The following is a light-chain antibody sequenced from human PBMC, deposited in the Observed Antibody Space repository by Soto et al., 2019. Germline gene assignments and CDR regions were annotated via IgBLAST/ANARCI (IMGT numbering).Light chain of an antibody. CDR1: QSVSGN. CDR3: QQYNNWPPIT. V-gene: IGKV3-15*01. CDR2: GAS. Sequence: DIVMTQSPPTLSVSPGERATLSCRASQSVSGNLAWYQQKPGQAPRLLIYGASTRATGIPARFGGSGSGTEFTLTISSLQSEDFAVYYCQQYNNWPPITFGQGTRLEIK. J-gene: IGKJ5*01.